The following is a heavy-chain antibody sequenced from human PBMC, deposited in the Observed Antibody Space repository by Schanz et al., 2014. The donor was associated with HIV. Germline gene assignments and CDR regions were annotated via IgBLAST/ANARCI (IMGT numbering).Heavy chain of an antibody. CDR3: TTDNEPYGY. V-gene: IGHV3-15*01. CDR1: EFTFRNAW. J-gene: IGHJ4*02. CDR2: IKSKIDGGTT. D-gene: IGHD4-17*01. Sequence: EVQLLESGGGLVQPGGSLRLSCAASEFTFRNAWMNWVRQAPGKGLEWVGRIKSKIDGGTTDYAAPVKGRFTISRDDSKNTLYVQMNRLKTEDTAMYFCTTDNEPYGYWGQGTLVTVSS.